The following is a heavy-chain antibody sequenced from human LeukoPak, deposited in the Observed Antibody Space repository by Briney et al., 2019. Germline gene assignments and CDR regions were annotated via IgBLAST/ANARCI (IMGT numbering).Heavy chain of an antibody. Sequence: GASVKVSCKASGGTFSSYAISWVRQAPGQGLEWMGRIIPILGIANYAQKFQGRVTMTRNTSTSTAYMELSSLRSEDTAVYYCARDSDAFDIWGQGTMVTVSS. CDR3: ARDSDAFDI. CDR2: IIPILGIA. V-gene: IGHV1-69*04. CDR1: GGTFSSYA. J-gene: IGHJ3*02.